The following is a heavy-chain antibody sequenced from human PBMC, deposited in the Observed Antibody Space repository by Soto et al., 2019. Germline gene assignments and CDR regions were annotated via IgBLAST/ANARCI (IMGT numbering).Heavy chain of an antibody. CDR3: TKDMVRGVIIYYFDY. CDR2: IKSTSDGGTT. D-gene: IGHD3-10*01. V-gene: IGHV3-15*07. J-gene: IGHJ4*02. CDR1: GFSFGTAW. Sequence: GGSLRLSCAASGFSFGTAWMNWVRQAPGKGPEWVGRIKSTSDGGTTDYAAPVKGRFIISRDDSKNTLYLQMNDLKTEDTAVYYCTKDMVRGVIIYYFDYWGQGALVTVSS.